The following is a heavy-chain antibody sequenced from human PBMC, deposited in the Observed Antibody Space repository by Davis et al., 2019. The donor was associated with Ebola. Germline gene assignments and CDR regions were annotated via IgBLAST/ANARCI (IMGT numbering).Heavy chain of an antibody. CDR2: INGSGGST. CDR3: AKWDCSGGSCYGMDV. J-gene: IGHJ6*02. CDR1: GFTFSSYA. Sequence: GESLKIPCAAPGFTFSSYAMSRVRQAPGKGLEWVSAINGSGGSTYYADSVKGRFTISRDNSKNTLYLQMNSLRAEDTAVYYCAKWDCSGGSCYGMDVWGQGTTVTVSS. D-gene: IGHD2-15*01. V-gene: IGHV3-23*01.